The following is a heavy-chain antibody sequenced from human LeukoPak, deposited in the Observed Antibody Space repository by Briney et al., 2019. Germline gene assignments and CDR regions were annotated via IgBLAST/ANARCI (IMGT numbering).Heavy chain of an antibody. Sequence: SETLSLTCTVSGGSISSGSYYWSWIRQPAGKRLEWIGRIYTSGSTNYNPSLKSRVTISVDTSKNQFSLKLSSVTAADTAVYYCVRGIVVVAQLGYYFYYMDVWGKGTTVTISS. J-gene: IGHJ6*03. V-gene: IGHV4-61*02. CDR3: VRGIVVVAQLGYYFYYMDV. D-gene: IGHD2-15*01. CDR2: IYTSGST. CDR1: GGSISSGSYY.